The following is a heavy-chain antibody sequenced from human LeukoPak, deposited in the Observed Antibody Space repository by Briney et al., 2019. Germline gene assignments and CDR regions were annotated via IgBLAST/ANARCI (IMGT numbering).Heavy chain of an antibody. Sequence: ASVTVSCKASGYTFTGYYMHWVRQAPGQGLEWMGWINPNSGGTNYEQKFLGRVTMTRDTSISTAYMELSRLRSDDTAVYYCAVNLSYCGGDCYPFDAFDIWGQGTMVTVSS. CDR3: AVNLSYCGGDCYPFDAFDI. V-gene: IGHV1-2*02. CDR2: INPNSGGT. D-gene: IGHD2-21*02. J-gene: IGHJ3*02. CDR1: GYTFTGYY.